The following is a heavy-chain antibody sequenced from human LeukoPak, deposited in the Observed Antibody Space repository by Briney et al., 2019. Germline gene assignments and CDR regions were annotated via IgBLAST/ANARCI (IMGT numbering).Heavy chain of an antibody. CDR3: AKAPIAEVGTWSMGDSHYYYGLDV. J-gene: IGHJ6*02. CDR2: VSDDGSKT. V-gene: IGHV3-30*18. Sequence: GGSLRLSCAASGFAFTGYGMHWVRQAPGKGLEWVAVVSDDGSKTYYGDFVKGRFTISRDNSKNTLYLRMSRLRVEDTAVYYCAKAPIAEVGTWSMGDSHYYYGLDVWGQGTTVTVSS. CDR1: GFAFTGYG. D-gene: IGHD6-19*01.